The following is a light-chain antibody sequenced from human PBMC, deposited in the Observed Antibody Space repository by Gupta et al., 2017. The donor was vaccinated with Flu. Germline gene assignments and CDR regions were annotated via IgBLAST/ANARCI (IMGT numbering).Light chain of an antibody. Sequence: SALTQPRSVSGSPGQSVTISCTGTSSDVGTYNYVSWYQQHPGKAPKLMIYDVSKRPSGVPDRFSGSKSGNTASLTISGLQAEDEADYYCCSYAGSYTLWVFGGGTKLTVL. CDR3: CSYAGSYTLWV. J-gene: IGLJ3*02. CDR1: SSDVGTYNY. CDR2: DVS. V-gene: IGLV2-11*01.